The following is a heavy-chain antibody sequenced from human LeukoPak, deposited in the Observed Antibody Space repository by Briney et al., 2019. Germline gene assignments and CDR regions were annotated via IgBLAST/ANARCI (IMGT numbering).Heavy chain of an antibody. CDR3: VRDALEGYYSYYYMDV. D-gene: IGHD1-1*01. V-gene: IGHV4-59*11. J-gene: IGHJ6*03. Sequence: SETLSLPCSVSGGPILSHYWSWIRPPPGKGLEWGGYISNSGSTDYNPSLRSRVTISINTSKNQFSLKLTSVTAADSAVYYCVRDALEGYYSYYYMDVWGRGTTVTVSS. CDR2: ISNSGST. CDR1: GGPILSHY.